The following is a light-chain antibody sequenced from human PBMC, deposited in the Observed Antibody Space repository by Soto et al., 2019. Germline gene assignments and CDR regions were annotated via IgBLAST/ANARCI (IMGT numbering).Light chain of an antibody. J-gene: IGLJ7*01. CDR3: KAYTTSNTYV. V-gene: IGLV2-14*03. CDR2: DVS. CDR1: SSDVGGYNN. Sequence: QSVLTQPASVSGSPGQSITISCTGTSSDVGGYNNVSWYQQYPGKAPKVLIYDVSNRPSGVSNRFSGSKSGNTASLTVSGLQAEDEADYDCKAYTTSNTYVFGSGTQLTVL.